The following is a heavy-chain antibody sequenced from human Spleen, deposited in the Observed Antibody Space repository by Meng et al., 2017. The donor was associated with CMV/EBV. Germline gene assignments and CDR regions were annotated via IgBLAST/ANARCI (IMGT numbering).Heavy chain of an antibody. J-gene: IGHJ5*02. CDR2: TYYRSKWHN. Sequence: GDNDAGNSAAWTWIRQSPSRGLEWLGRTYYRSKWHNDDAVSVKSRITINPDTSKNQYSLQLNSVTPEDTAVYYCARGGTGIDNWFDPWGQGTLVTVSS. CDR1: GDNDAGNSAA. V-gene: IGHV6-1*01. D-gene: IGHD1-1*01. CDR3: ARGGTGIDNWFDP.